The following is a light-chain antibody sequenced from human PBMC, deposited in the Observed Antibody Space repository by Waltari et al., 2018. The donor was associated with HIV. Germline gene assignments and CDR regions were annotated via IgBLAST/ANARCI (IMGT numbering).Light chain of an antibody. V-gene: IGLV3-1*01. Sequence: SYELTQPPSVSVSPGQTASIICSGDKLGDKYVCWYQQKPGQPPVLVIYQDRRRPSGIPDRVSGSNSGNTATLTISGTQAMDEADDYCQAWDNGTVVFVGGTKLTVL. CDR2: QDR. CDR1: KLGDKY. CDR3: QAWDNGTVV. J-gene: IGLJ2*01.